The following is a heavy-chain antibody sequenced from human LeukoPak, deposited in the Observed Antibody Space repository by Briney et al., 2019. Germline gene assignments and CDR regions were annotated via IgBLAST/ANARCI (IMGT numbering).Heavy chain of an antibody. J-gene: IGHJ4*02. V-gene: IGHV3-48*02. CDR2: ISSSSSTI. CDR3: ARDDPSGYYFDH. Sequence: SGGSLRLSWAASGFIFSNFNMNLVRQAPGKGLEWVSYISSSSSTIYYADSVKGRFTISRDNAKNSLYLQMNSLRDEDTAVYYCARDDPSGYYFDHGGQGTLVTVSS. CDR1: GFIFSNFN. D-gene: IGHD3-22*01.